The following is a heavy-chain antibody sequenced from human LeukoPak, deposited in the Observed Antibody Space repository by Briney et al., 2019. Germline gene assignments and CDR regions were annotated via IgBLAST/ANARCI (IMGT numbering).Heavy chain of an antibody. CDR3: ARDDVTTGGAIDY. D-gene: IGHD4-17*01. Sequence: ASVKVPCKASGYTFTGYYMHWVRQPPGQGLEWMGWSNPNTGSTNYAQKCQGRVPLTRSTAISTAYMELSRRRCDDTAVYYCARDDVTTGGAIDYWGQGTLVTVSS. V-gene: IGHV1-2*02. CDR1: GYTFTGYY. CDR2: SNPNTGST. J-gene: IGHJ4*02.